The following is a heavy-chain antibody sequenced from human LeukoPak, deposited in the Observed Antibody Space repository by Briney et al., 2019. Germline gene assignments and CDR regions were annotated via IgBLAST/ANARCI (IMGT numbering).Heavy chain of an antibody. CDR2: IWYDGSNK. Sequence: GGSLRLSCAASEFTFSSYGMHWVRQAPGKGLEWVAVIWYDGSNKYYADSVKGRFTISRDNSKNTLYLQMNSLRAEDTAVYYCARAPKGQGGATRAYGGREPLSPVS. CDR1: EFTFSSYG. D-gene: IGHD1-26*01. CDR3: ARAPKGQGGATRAY. V-gene: IGHV3-33*01. J-gene: IGHJ4*02.